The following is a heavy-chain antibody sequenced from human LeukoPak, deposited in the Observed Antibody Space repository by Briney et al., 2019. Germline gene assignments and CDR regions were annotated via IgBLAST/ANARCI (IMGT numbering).Heavy chain of an antibody. CDR1: GFTSSSYS. CDR2: ISSSSSYI. Sequence: GGSLRLSCAASGFTSSSYSMNWVRQAPGKGLEWVSSISSSSSYIYYADSVKGRFTISRDNAKNSLYLQMNSLRAEDTAVYYCARDRDSSGNDYWGQGTLVTVSS. J-gene: IGHJ4*02. V-gene: IGHV3-21*01. D-gene: IGHD3-22*01. CDR3: ARDRDSSGNDY.